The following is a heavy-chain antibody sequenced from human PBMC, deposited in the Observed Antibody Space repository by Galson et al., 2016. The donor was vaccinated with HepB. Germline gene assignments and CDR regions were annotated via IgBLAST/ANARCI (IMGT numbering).Heavy chain of an antibody. J-gene: IGHJ6*02. CDR2: ISGDGTNK. V-gene: IGHV3-30*03. CDR3: ATGGGRRSKYYGMDV. D-gene: IGHD1-26*01. Sequence: SLRLSCAASGFSFGSYAMHWVRQTPAKGLEWVAVISGDGTNKYYADSVKGRFTISRDNSKSTLYLQMNSLSAEDTAVYYCATGGGRRSKYYGMDVWGHGTMVTVSS. CDR1: GFSFGSYA.